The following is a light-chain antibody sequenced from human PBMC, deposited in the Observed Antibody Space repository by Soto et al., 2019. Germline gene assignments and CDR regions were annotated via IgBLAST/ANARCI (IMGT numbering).Light chain of an antibody. CDR1: QSVSSS. V-gene: IGKV3-11*01. CDR2: DAS. Sequence: EIVLTQSPATLSLSPGERATLSCRASQSVSSSLGWYQQKPGQPPRLLLYDASKRVTGIPARFSGSGSGTDFTLAISSLQPEDFAVYFCQQRTDGWTFGQGTKVEIK. J-gene: IGKJ1*01. CDR3: QQRTDGWT.